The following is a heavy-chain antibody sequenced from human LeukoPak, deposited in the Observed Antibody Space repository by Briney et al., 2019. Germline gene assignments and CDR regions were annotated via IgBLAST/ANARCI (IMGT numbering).Heavy chain of an antibody. CDR1: GVSITTYY. CDR2: IYYSGNT. Sequence: SETLSLTCTVSGVSITTYYWSWIRQPPGKGLEWIGLIYYSGNTNYNPSLKSRVTISVDTSKNQFSLKLSSVTAADTAVYYCARAYTSWSFDYWGQGTLVTVSS. V-gene: IGHV4-59*01. J-gene: IGHJ4*02. CDR3: ARAYTSWSFDY. D-gene: IGHD2-2*02.